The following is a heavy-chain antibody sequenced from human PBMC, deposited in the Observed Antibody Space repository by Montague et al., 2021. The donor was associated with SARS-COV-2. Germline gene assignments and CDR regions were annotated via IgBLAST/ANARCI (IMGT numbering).Heavy chain of an antibody. CDR1: GASINDYY. CDR2: VYTAVRT. CDR3: ARRAAGGLFYFDY. D-gene: IGHD6-13*01. V-gene: IGHV4-59*01. Sequence: SETLSLTCNVSGASINDYYWNWLRQSPGKRLDWIGYVYTAVRTSYNPSLKGRVTISLDTSKNQISLKLTSMTAADAAVYFCARRAAGGLFYFDYWGLGTLVSVSS. J-gene: IGHJ4*02.